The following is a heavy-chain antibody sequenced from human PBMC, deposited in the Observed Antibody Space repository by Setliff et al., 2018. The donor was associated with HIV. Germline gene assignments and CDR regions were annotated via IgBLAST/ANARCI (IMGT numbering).Heavy chain of an antibody. D-gene: IGHD2-2*01. V-gene: IGHV4-4*07. CDR2: IYTSGST. CDR1: GGSNSSYY. Sequence: PSETLSLTCTVSGGSNSSYYWSWIRQPAGKGLEWIGRIYTSGSTNYNPSLTSRVTMSVDTSKNQFSLKLSSVTAADTAVYYCARTLAYHALDIWGQGTMVTVSS. CDR3: ARTLAYHALDI. J-gene: IGHJ3*02.